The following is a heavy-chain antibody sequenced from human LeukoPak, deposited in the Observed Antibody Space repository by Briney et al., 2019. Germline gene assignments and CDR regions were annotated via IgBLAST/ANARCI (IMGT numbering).Heavy chain of an antibody. J-gene: IGHJ6*02. Sequence: GGSLRLSCAASGFTFSSHWMHWVRQAPGKGLVWVSRINSDGSSISYADSVKGRFTISRDNAKNTLYLQMNSLRAEDTAVYYCARDAVDTANAVWGQGTTVTVSS. CDR2: INSDGSSI. CDR3: ARDAVDTANAV. V-gene: IGHV3-74*01. D-gene: IGHD5-18*01. CDR1: GFTFSSHW.